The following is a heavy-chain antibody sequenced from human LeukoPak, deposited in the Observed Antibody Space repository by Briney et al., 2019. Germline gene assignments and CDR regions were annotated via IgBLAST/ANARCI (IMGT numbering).Heavy chain of an antibody. V-gene: IGHV3-21*01. J-gene: IGHJ4*02. CDR2: ISSSSSYI. D-gene: IGHD4-23*01. CDR1: GFTFSSYS. CDR3: ARVYGGNRGYFDY. Sequence: PGGSLRLSCAASGFTFSSYSMNWVRQAPGKGLEWVSSISSSSSYIYYADSVKGRFTISRDNAKNSLYLQMNSLRAEDTAVYYCARVYGGNRGYFDYRGQGTLVTVSS.